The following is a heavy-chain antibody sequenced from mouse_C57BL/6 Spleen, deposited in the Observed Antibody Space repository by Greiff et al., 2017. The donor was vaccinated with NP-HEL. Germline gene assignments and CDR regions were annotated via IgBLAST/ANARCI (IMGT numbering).Heavy chain of an antibody. V-gene: IGHV5-9*01. D-gene: IGHD4-1*01. CDR2: ISGGGGNT. CDR1: GFTFSSYT. CDR3: ARMGLGLAY. Sequence: EVKLMESGGGLVKPGGSLKLSCAASGFTFSSYTMSWVRQTPEKRLEWVATISGGGGNTYYPDSVKGRFTISRDNAKNTLYLQMSSLRSEDTALYYCARMGLGLAYWGQGTLVTVSA. J-gene: IGHJ3*01.